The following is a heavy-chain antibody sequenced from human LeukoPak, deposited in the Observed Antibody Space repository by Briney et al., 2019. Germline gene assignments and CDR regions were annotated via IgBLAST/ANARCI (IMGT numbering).Heavy chain of an antibody. D-gene: IGHD3-10*01. V-gene: IGHV3-48*01. Sequence: AGGSLRLSCAASGFTFSSYSMNWVRQAPGKGLEWVSYISSSSSTIYYADSVKGRFTISRDNAKNSLYLQMNSLRAEDTAVYYRARYGSGSSFDYWGQGTLVTVSS. CDR2: ISSSSSTI. CDR1: GFTFSSYS. J-gene: IGHJ4*02. CDR3: ARYGSGSSFDY.